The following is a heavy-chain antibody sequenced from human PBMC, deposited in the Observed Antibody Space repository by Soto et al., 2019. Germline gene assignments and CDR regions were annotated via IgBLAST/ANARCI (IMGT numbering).Heavy chain of an antibody. D-gene: IGHD1-26*01. CDR1: GFTFSSYA. CDR2: ITDSGDST. J-gene: IGHJ4*02. V-gene: IGHV3-23*01. Sequence: EVQLLESGGGLVQPGGSLRLSCAASGFTFSSYAMTWVRQAPGKGLEWVSTITDSGDSTYYADSVKGRFTNSRDNSKNTLFLQMNSLRAEDTALYYCAKDLDIGVGATNYWGQGTLVTVSP. CDR3: AKDLDIGVGATNY.